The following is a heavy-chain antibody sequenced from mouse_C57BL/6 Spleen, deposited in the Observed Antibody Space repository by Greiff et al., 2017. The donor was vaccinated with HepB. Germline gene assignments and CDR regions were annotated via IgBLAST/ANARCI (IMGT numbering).Heavy chain of an antibody. V-gene: IGHV1-26*01. CDR3: AQWGVTTYNY. CDR1: GYTFTDYY. D-gene: IGHD2-2*01. Sequence: EVQLQQSGPELVKPGASVKISCKASGYTFTDYYMNWVKQSHGKSLEWIGDINPNNGGTSYNQKFKGKATLTVDKSSSTAYMELRSLTSEDSAVYYCAQWGVTTYNYWGQGTTLTVSS. J-gene: IGHJ2*01. CDR2: INPNNGGT.